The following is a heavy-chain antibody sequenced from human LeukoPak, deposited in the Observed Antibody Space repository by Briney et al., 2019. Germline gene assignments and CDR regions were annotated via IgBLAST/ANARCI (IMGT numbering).Heavy chain of an antibody. Sequence: PGGSLRLSCAASGFTFSSYSMNWVRQAPGKGLEWVSSISSSSSYIYYADSVKGRFTISRDNAKNSLYLQMNSLRAEDTAVYYCARGASGPPKLRYFDWLLLGDAFDIWGQGTMVTVSS. CDR2: ISSSSSYI. CDR1: GFTFSSYS. D-gene: IGHD3-9*01. CDR3: ARGASGPPKLRYFDWLLLGDAFDI. V-gene: IGHV3-21*01. J-gene: IGHJ3*02.